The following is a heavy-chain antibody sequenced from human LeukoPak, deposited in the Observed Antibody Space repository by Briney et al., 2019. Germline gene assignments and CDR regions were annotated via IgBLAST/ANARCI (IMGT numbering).Heavy chain of an antibody. J-gene: IGHJ5*02. CDR1: GFTFSDYY. D-gene: IGHD2-15*01. CDR2: ISSSGSTI. CDR3: ARDLVAATPYNWFDP. Sequence: PGGSLRLSCAASGFTFSDYYMSWIRQAPGKGLEWVSYISSSGSTIYYADSVKGRLTISGDNAKNSLYLQMNSLRAEDTAVYYCARDLVAATPYNWFDPWGQGTLVTVSS. V-gene: IGHV3-11*01.